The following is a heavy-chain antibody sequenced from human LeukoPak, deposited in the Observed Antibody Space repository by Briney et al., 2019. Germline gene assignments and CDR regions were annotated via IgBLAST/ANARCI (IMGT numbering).Heavy chain of an antibody. CDR2: IIPIFGTA. Sequence: PVKVSCKASGGTFSSYAISWVRQAPGQGLEWMGGIIPIFGTANYAQKFQGRVTITADESTSTAYMELSSLRSEDTAVYYCARDSLSLEVGAADFDYWGQGTLVTVSS. D-gene: IGHD1-26*01. V-gene: IGHV1-69*13. CDR3: ARDSLSLEVGAADFDY. CDR1: GGTFSSYA. J-gene: IGHJ4*02.